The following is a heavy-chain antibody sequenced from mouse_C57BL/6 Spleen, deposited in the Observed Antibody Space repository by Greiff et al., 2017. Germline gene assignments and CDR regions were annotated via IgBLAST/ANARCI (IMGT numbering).Heavy chain of an antibody. D-gene: IGHD2-4*01. J-gene: IGHJ4*01. CDR1: GFSLTSYG. Sequence: LMLVESGPGLVAPSQSLSITCTVSGFSLTSYGVDWVRQPPGKGLEWLGVIWGGGSTNYNSALMSRLSISKDNSKSQVFLKMNSLQTDETAMYYCAKHRLYDYDVGYAMDYWGQGTSVTVSS. CDR2: IWGGGST. V-gene: IGHV2-9*01. CDR3: AKHRLYDYDVGYAMDY.